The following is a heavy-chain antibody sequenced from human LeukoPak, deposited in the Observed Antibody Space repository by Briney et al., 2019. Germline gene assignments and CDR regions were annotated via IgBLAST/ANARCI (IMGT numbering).Heavy chain of an antibody. CDR3: ASAALGGWFAP. CDR1: GGSINSFY. J-gene: IGHJ5*02. Sequence: SETLSLTCTVSGGSINSFYWSWIRQSPGKGLEWIGYISFSGSATYNPSLKSRVTISVDTSKNQFSLNLTSVTAADTAFYYCASAALGGWFAPWGQGTLVTVPS. CDR2: ISFSGSA. V-gene: IGHV4-59*01.